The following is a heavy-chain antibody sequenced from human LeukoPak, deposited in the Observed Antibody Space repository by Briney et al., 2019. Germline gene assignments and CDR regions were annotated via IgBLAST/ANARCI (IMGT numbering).Heavy chain of an antibody. CDR1: GFAFSSYL. CDR3: AKDRGYCSGGSCYTYDAFDF. Sequence: GGSLRLSCAASGFAFSSYLMSWVRQAPGKGLEWVPTISGSGNTYCADSVKGRFTISRDNSRNTLYLQMNSLRAEDTAVYYCAKDRGYCSGGSCYTYDAFDFWGQGTMVTVSS. D-gene: IGHD2-15*01. CDR2: ISGSGNT. V-gene: IGHV3-23*01. J-gene: IGHJ3*01.